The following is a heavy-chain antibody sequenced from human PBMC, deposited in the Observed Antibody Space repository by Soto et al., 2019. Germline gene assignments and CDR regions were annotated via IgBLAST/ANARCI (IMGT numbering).Heavy chain of an antibody. Sequence: QMQLVQSGPEVKKPGTSVKVSCKASTFTFTSSAVQWVRQARGQRLEWIGWIVVGSGNTKYAQNFQARVTITRDISSGTAYLELSSLRSEDTAVYYCATHREGATYYFDYWGQGTLLTVSS. J-gene: IGHJ4*02. CDR1: TFTFTSSA. V-gene: IGHV1-58*01. CDR2: IVVGSGNT. D-gene: IGHD1-26*01. CDR3: ATHREGATYYFDY.